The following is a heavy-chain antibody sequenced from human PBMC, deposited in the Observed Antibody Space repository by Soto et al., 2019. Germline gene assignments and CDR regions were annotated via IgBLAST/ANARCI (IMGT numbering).Heavy chain of an antibody. CDR1: GGSISSSGYF. D-gene: IGHD1-26*01. V-gene: IGHV4-39*01. Sequence: SETLSLTCTVSGGSISSSGYFWGWIRQAPGKGLEWIGSIYYRGSTYYNPSLKSRVTISVDTSKNQFSLELSSVTAADTAVYYCAIFISQQLLRGYYYWGQGALVTVSS. CDR3: AIFISQQLLRGYYY. J-gene: IGHJ4*02. CDR2: IYYRGST.